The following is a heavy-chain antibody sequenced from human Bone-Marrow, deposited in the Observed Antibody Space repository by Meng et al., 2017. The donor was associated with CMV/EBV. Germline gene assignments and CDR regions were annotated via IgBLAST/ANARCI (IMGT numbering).Heavy chain of an antibody. D-gene: IGHD1-7*01. J-gene: IGHJ4*02. Sequence: GSLRLSCTVSGGSISSSSYYWGWIRQPPGKGLEWIGSIYYSGSTYYNPSLKSRVTISVDTSKNQFSLKLSSVTAADTAVYYCARLNWNYSFVVVDYWGQGTLVTVSS. CDR3: ARLNWNYSFVVVDY. CDR1: GGSISSSSYY. CDR2: IYYSGST. V-gene: IGHV4-39*01.